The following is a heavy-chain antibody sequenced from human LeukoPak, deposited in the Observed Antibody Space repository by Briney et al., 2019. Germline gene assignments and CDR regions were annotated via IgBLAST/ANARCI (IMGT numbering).Heavy chain of an antibody. J-gene: IGHJ4*02. Sequence: GGSLRLSCAASGFTFSSYGMHWVRQTPGKGLEWVAFIRYDGSNKYYADSVKGRFTISRDNSKNTLYLQMNSLRAEDTAVYYCAKEGRRYGHSYDSSGYFDYWGQGTLVTVSS. CDR2: IRYDGSNK. V-gene: IGHV3-30*02. CDR1: GFTFSSYG. D-gene: IGHD3-22*01. CDR3: AKEGRRYGHSYDSSGYFDY.